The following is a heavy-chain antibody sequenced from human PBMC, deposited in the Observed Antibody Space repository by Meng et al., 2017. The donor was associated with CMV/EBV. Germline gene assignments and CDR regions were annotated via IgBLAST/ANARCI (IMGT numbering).Heavy chain of an antibody. Sequence: GGSLRLSCAASGFTFSSYAMHWVRQAPGKGLEWVAVISYDGSNKYYADSVKGRFTISRDNSKNTLYLQMNSLRAEDTAVYYCARESGGITIFGVVIRGGLDYYYYGMDVWGQGTTVTVSS. D-gene: IGHD3-3*01. CDR3: ARESGGITIFGVVIRGGLDYYYYGMDV. CDR2: ISYDGSNK. V-gene: IGHV3-30-3*01. CDR1: GFTFSSYA. J-gene: IGHJ6*02.